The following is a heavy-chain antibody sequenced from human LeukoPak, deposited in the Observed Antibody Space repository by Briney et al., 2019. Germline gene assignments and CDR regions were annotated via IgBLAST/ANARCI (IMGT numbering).Heavy chain of an antibody. CDR1: GGSFSGYY. Sequence: PSETLSLTCAVYGGSFSGYYWSWIRQPPGKGLEWIGEINHSGSTNYNPSLKSRVTISVDTSKNQFSLKLSSVTAADTAVYYCARAPYYYDSSPPTLGWGQGTLVTVSS. D-gene: IGHD3-22*01. V-gene: IGHV4-34*01. J-gene: IGHJ4*02. CDR3: ARAPYYYDSSPPTLG. CDR2: INHSGST.